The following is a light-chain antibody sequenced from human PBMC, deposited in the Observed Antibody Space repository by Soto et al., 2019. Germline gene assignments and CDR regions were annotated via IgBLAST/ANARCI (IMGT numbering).Light chain of an antibody. V-gene: IGKV1-39*01. CDR3: PQTHSASRT. CDR1: ESVSRF. CDR2: GAS. Sequence: DIHMTQSPSSLSASVGDGVTITCRASESVSRFLNWYQQKPGKAPHLPIIGASTLREGVPSRFSGSGSGTEFTLTISSVQPEDFAIYYCPQTHSASRTFVKGTRLDVK. J-gene: IGKJ1*01.